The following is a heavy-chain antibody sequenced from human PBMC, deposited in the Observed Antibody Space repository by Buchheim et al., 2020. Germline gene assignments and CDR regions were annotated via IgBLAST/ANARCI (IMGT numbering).Heavy chain of an antibody. D-gene: IGHD1/OR15-1a*01. Sequence: EVELEVSGGGFVRPGGSLRLSCAGSEFAFDDYALHWVRQPPGKGLEWVAGITWNSVRIAYADSVKGRFTISRDNGQNTLYLQMNSLRPEDTAFYYCTKMNNFFDLWGPGTL. CDR2: ITWNSVRI. CDR3: TKMNNFFDL. CDR1: EFAFDDYA. V-gene: IGHV3-9*01. J-gene: IGHJ4*01.